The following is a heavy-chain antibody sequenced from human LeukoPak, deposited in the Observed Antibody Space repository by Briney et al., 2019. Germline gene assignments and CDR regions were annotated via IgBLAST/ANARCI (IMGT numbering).Heavy chain of an antibody. Sequence: SETLSLTCTVSGGSISSYYWSWIRQPPGKGLEWIGDIYYSGSTNCNPSLKSRVTISVDTSKNQFSLKLSSVTAADTAVYYCARHSMVRGVIHFDYWGQGTLVTVSS. V-gene: IGHV4-59*08. CDR2: IYYSGST. J-gene: IGHJ4*02. CDR1: GGSISSYY. CDR3: ARHSMVRGVIHFDY. D-gene: IGHD3-10*01.